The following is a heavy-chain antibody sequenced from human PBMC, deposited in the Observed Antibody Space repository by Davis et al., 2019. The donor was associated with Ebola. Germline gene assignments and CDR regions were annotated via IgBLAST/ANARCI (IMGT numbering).Heavy chain of an antibody. CDR1: GYTFTSYC. CDR2: ISAYNGNT. V-gene: IGHV1-18*01. J-gene: IGHJ5*02. D-gene: IGHD6-13*01. CDR3: ARTKAGIAAGTTTMSGWFDP. Sequence: ASVKVSCKASGYTFTSYCISWVRQAPGQGLEWMGWISAYNGNTNYAQKLQGRVTMTTDTSTTTAYMELRSLRSDDTAVYYGARTKAGIAAGTTTMSGWFDPWGQGTLVTVSS.